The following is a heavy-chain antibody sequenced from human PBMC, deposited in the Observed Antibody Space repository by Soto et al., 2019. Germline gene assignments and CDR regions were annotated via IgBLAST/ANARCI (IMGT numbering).Heavy chain of an antibody. D-gene: IGHD6-19*01. CDR1: GGTFVTYG. V-gene: IGHV3-33*08. CDR3: ARATSGWYPHFDY. J-gene: IGHJ4*02. Sequence: GGSLRVSCAAAGGTFVTYGMLWVRQAPGKGLEWVAFIWNDRSYQYYADSVKGRFTISRDNSKNTLHLQMNSLRAEDTAVYYCARATSGWYPHFDYWGQGTLVTVSS. CDR2: IWNDRSYQ.